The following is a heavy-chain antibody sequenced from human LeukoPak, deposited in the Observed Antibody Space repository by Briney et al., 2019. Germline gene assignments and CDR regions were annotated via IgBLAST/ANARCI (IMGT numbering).Heavy chain of an antibody. D-gene: IGHD3-16*01. CDR1: GFTFSSYS. CDR3: ARGVSDYRYFARYYFDY. J-gene: IGHJ4*02. Sequence: GGSLRLSCAASGFTFSSYSMNWVRQAPGKGLEWVSSISSSSSYIYYADSVKGRFTISRDNSKRTLFLEMNSLRREDTAVYYCARGVSDYRYFARYYFDYWGQGTLVTVSS. CDR2: ISSSSSYI. V-gene: IGHV3-21*01.